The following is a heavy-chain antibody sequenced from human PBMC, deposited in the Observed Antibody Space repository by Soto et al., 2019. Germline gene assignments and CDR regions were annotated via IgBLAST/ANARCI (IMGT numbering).Heavy chain of an antibody. D-gene: IGHD6-19*01. J-gene: IGHJ3*02. V-gene: IGHV4-34*01. CDR1: GGSFSTYY. CDR3: ARGGSNGWQVAFDI. CDR2: INHNGNN. Sequence: PSETLSLTCVVSGGSFSTYYYSWIRQSPGKGLEWIGEINHNGNNNYSPSLKSRVAMSLDTSKNQFSLKLTSVTAADTAVYYCARGGSNGWQVAFDIWGQGTMVTVSS.